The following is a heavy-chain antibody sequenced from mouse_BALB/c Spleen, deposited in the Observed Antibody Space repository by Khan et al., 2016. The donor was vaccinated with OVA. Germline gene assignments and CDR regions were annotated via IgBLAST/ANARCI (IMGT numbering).Heavy chain of an antibody. J-gene: IGHJ4*01. V-gene: IGHV1-4*01. CDR2: FNPRSGYT. CDR3: ARRTTGDTMDY. D-gene: IGHD2-14*01. Sequence: QVQLKQSGAELARPGASVRLSCKASGYTFTSNTMHCGKQRPGRDLEWIGYFNPRSGYTNYNQNFKDKATLTADKSSSTAYMQLSSVTSEDSAVYYCARRTTGDTMDYWGQGTSVTVSS. CDR1: GYTFTSNT.